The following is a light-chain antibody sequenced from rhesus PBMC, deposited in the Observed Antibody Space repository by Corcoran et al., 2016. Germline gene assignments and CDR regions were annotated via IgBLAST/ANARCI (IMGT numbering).Light chain of an antibody. CDR3: QQYSSRPFP. V-gene: IGKV1-22*01. CDR2: KAS. J-gene: IGKJ3*01. Sequence: DIQMTQSPSSLSASVGDTVTITCRASQGISSWLAWYQQKPGKAPKLLIYKASSLKSGVPSRFSGSGSGTDFTLTSSSLQSEDFATYYCQQYSSRPFPFGPGTKLDIK. CDR1: QGISSW.